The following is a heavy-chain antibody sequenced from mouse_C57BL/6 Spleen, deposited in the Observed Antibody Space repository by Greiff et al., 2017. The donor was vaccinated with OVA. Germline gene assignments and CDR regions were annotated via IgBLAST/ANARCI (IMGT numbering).Heavy chain of an antibody. CDR1: GYTFTSYW. CDR3: AGGDYSNWWFDD. V-gene: IGHV1-53*01. D-gene: IGHD2-5*01. CDR2: INPSSGGT. J-gene: IGHJ3*01. Sequence: QVQLQQPGTELVKPGASVKLSCTASGYTFTSYWMHWVKQRPGQGLEWIGNINPSSGGTNYNEKFKSKATLTVDKSPSTAYMQLSSLTSEDSAVFDYAGGDYSNWWFDDWGQGTMVTVSA.